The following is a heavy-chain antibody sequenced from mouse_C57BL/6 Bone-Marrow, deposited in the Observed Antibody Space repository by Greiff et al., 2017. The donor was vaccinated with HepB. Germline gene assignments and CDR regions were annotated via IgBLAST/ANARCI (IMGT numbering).Heavy chain of an antibody. Sequence: QVQLQQSGAELARPGASVKLSCKASGYTFTSYGISWVKQRTGQGLEWIGEIDPRSGNTYYNEKFKGKATLTADKSSSTAYMELRSLTSEDSAVYFCARRTAQATWFAYWGQGTLVTVSS. CDR3: ARRTAQATWFAY. D-gene: IGHD3-2*02. CDR2: IDPRSGNT. J-gene: IGHJ3*01. CDR1: GYTFTSYG. V-gene: IGHV1-81*01.